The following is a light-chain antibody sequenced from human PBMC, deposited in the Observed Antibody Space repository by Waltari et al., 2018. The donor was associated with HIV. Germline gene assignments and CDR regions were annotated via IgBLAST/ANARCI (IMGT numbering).Light chain of an antibody. CDR1: IPNIGNAY. CDR2: DNN. J-gene: IGLJ3*02. V-gene: IGLV1-51*01. CDR3: GTWDHRLSAGV. Sequence: QSVLTQPPSVSAAPGHKVTISCPGSIPNIGNAYLSWYQHVPGAAPKLLIYDNNKRPSGIPDRFSGSKSGTSATLGITGLQTGDEADYYCGTWDHRLSAGVFGGGTKLTVL.